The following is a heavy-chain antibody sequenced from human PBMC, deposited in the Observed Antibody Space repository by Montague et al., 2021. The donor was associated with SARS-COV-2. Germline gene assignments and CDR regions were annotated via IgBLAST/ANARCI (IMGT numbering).Heavy chain of an antibody. CDR2: TYYRSKWYS. CDR3: VRYSGWFYFDF. V-gene: IGHV6-1*01. D-gene: IGHD6-19*01. Sequence: CAISGDSVSSNSVAWSWIRQPPSRGLEWLGRTYYRSKWYSDYAXXVRGRLTVNPDASKNEFSLELNYVTPEDTAAFYCVRYSGWFYFDFWGQGTLVTVSS. J-gene: IGHJ4*02. CDR1: GDSVSSNSVA.